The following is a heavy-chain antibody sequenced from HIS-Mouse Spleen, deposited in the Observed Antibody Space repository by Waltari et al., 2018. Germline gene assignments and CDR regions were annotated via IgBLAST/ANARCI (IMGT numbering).Heavy chain of an antibody. Sequence: QVQLVESGGGVVQPGRSLRLSCAASGFTFSSYAMHWVRQAPGTWLEWVAVISYDGSNKYYADSVKGRFTISRDNSKNTLYLQMNSLRAEDTAVYYCARDPYLGLKVTTCYYGMDVWGQGTTVTVSS. J-gene: IGHJ6*02. CDR3: ARDPYLGLKVTTCYYGMDV. V-gene: IGHV3-30-3*01. D-gene: IGHD4-4*01. CDR2: ISYDGSNK. CDR1: GFTFSSYA.